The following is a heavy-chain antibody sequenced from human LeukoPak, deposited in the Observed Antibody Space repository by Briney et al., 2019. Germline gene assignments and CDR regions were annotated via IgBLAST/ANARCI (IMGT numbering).Heavy chain of an antibody. J-gene: IGHJ4*02. D-gene: IGHD2-15*01. CDR2: IKQDGSAK. CDR3: ARDNGWSADF. Sequence: PGGSLRLSCAASGFTFSRHWMYWVRQAPGKGLEWVANIKQDGSAKPYVDSVKGRFTISRDNAKNSLFLQMSSLRAEDTAVYYCARDNGWSADFWGRGTLVTVSS. CDR1: GFTFSRHW. V-gene: IGHV3-7*03.